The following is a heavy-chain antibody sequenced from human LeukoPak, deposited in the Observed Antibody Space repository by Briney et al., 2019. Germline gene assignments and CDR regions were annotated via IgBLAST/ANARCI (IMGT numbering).Heavy chain of an antibody. CDR1: RFTFSSYP. CDR3: AKQGAFLGWLLMSYFGY. CDR2: ISGSGATT. J-gene: IGHJ4*02. V-gene: IGHV3-23*01. D-gene: IGHD3-3*02. Sequence: PGGSLRLSCAASRFTFSSYPMSWVRQPPGKGLEWVASISGSGATTYYEDSVKGRFTISRDNSKNTVYLQMNSLRAGDTAIYYCAKQGAFLGWLLMSYFGYWGQGTLATVSS.